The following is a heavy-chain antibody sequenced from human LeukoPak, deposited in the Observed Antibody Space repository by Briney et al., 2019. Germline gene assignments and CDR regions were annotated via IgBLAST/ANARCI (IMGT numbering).Heavy chain of an antibody. CDR1: GGSISSYY. CDR2: IYYSGST. V-gene: IGHV4-59*12. Sequence: SETLSLTCTVSGGSISSYYWSWIRQPPGKGLEWIGYIYYSGSTNYNPSLKSRVTLSVDTSKNQFSLQLNSVTPEDTAVYYCARAEYYYDSSGSDAFDIWGQGTMVTVSS. J-gene: IGHJ3*02. D-gene: IGHD3-22*01. CDR3: ARAEYYYDSSGSDAFDI.